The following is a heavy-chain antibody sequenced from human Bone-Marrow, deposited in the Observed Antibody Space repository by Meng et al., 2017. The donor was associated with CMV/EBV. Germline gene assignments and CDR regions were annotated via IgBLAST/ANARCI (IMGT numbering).Heavy chain of an antibody. J-gene: IGHJ4*02. CDR3: AKDPPGIAAAGPYFDY. Sequence: GGSLRLSCAASEFTFSDYYMSWVRQAPGKGLEWVSAISGSGGSTYYADSVKGRFTISRDNSKNTLYLQMNSLRAEDTAVYYCAKDPPGIAAAGPYFDYWGQGTLVTVSS. D-gene: IGHD6-13*01. CDR2: ISGSGGST. CDR1: EFTFSDYY. V-gene: IGHV3-23*01.